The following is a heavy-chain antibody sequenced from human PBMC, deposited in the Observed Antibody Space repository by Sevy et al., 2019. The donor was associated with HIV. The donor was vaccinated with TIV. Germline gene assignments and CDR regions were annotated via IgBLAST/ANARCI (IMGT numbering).Heavy chain of an antibody. V-gene: IGHV3-30*02. CDR2: IQYDGSNK. D-gene: IGHD3-10*01. Sequence: GGSLRLSCAASGFSFSSYGMHWVRQAPGKGLEWMSYIQYDGSNKDYADSVKGRFTISRENSKNTLNLQMNSRRVEDRAVFYCVKEGGGEGGDHWGLGTLVTVSS. J-gene: IGHJ4*02. CDR1: GFSFSSYG. CDR3: VKEGGGEGGDH.